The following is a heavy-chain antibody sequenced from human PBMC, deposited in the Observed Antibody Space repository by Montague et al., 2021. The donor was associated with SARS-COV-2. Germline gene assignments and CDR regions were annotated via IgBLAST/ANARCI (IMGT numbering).Heavy chain of an antibody. CDR1: GGSISSYY. V-gene: IGHV4-59*01. D-gene: IGHD3-22*01. CDR2: IYYSGST. J-gene: IGHJ3*02. Sequence: SETLSLTCTVSGGSISSYYWCWIWKPPGKGLERSGYIYYSGSTNYNSSLKSRVTISVDTSKNQFFLTLSPVAAAATASYYCARGGYYDYAFDIWGQGTMVTVSS. CDR3: ARGGYYDYAFDI.